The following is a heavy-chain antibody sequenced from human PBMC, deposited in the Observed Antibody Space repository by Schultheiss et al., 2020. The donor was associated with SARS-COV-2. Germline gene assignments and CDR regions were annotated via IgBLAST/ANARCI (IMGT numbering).Heavy chain of an antibody. CDR3: ARAPYYYDSSGYYYSYFQH. D-gene: IGHD3-22*01. Sequence: GESLKISCTASGFTFSNSDFHWVRQAAGKGLEWVSAIGAGHDTYYADSVKGRFTISRDNSKNTLYLQMNSLRAEDTAVYYCARAPYYYDSSGYYYSYFQHWGQGTLVTVSS. V-gene: IGHV3-13*01. CDR2: IGAGHDT. CDR1: GFTFSNSD. J-gene: IGHJ1*01.